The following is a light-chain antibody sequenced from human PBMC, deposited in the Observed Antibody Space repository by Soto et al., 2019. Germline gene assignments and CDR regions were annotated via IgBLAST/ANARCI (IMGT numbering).Light chain of an antibody. V-gene: IGLV2-14*01. CDR2: EVS. CDR3: SSYTSSSTVV. J-gene: IGLJ2*01. CDR1: SSDVGGYNY. Sequence: QSVLTQPASVSGSPGQSITISCTGTSSDVGGYNYVSWYQQHPGKAPKLMIYEVSNRPSGVSNRFSGSKSGNTAPLTISGLEADDAADYYCSSYTSSSTVVFGGGTKLTVL.